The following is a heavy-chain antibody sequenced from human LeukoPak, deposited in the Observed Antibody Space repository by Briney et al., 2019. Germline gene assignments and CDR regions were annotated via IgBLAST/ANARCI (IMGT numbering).Heavy chain of an antibody. J-gene: IGHJ6*04. CDR3: AELGITMIGGV. CDR1: GFIFSDYY. CDR2: ISSSGSTM. Sequence: GGSLRLSCAASGFIFSDYYMSWIRQAPGKGLGWVSYISSSGSTMYYTDSVKGRFTISRDNAKNSLYLQMNSLRAEDTAVYYCAELGITMIGGVWGKGTTVTISS. D-gene: IGHD3-10*02. V-gene: IGHV3-11*04.